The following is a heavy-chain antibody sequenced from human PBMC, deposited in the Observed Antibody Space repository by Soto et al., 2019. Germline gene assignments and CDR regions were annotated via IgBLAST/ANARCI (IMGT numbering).Heavy chain of an antibody. Sequence: TSETLSLTCAVYGGSFSGYYWSWIRQPPGKGLEWIGEINHSGSTNYNPSLKSRVTISVDTSKNQFSLKLSSVTAADTAVYYYASSPRPSSPTRPRYSSGWYYPRRLYYFDYWGQGTLVTVSS. J-gene: IGHJ4*02. CDR2: INHSGST. CDR1: GGSFSGYY. V-gene: IGHV4-34*01. CDR3: ASSPRPSSPTRPRYSSGWYYPRRLYYFDY. D-gene: IGHD6-19*01.